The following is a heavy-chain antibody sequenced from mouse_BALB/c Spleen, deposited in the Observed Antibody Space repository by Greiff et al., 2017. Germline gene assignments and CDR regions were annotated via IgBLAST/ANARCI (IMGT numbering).Heavy chain of an antibody. CDR1: GYTFTSYY. CDR3: ARGRPNWYFDV. J-gene: IGHJ1*01. Sequence: VQLQQSGPELVKPGASVRISCKASGYTFTSYYIHWVKQRPGQGLEWIGWIYPGNVNTKYNEKFKGKATLTADKSSSTAYMQLSSLTSEDSAVYFCARGRPNWYFDVWGAGTTVTVSS. V-gene: IGHV1S56*01. CDR2: IYPGNVNT.